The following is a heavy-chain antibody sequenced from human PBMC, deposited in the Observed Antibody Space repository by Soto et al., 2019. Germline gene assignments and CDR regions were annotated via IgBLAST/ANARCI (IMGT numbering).Heavy chain of an antibody. D-gene: IGHD4-17*01. CDR2: ISSSSSYI. J-gene: IGHJ4*02. V-gene: IGHV3-21*01. CDR1: GFTFSSYS. Sequence: PGGSLRLSCAASGFTFSSYSMNWVRRAPGKGLEWVSSISSSSSYIYYADSVKGRFTISRDNAKNSLYLQMNSLRAEDTAVYYCARARTTVTTPDYWGQGTLVTVSS. CDR3: ARARTTVTTPDY.